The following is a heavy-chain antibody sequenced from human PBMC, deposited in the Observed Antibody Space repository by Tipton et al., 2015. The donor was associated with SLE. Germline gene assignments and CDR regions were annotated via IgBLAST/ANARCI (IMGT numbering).Heavy chain of an antibody. CDR3: AREESGGYWDY. J-gene: IGHJ4*02. D-gene: IGHD2-15*01. V-gene: IGHV1-46*01. CDR1: GYTFTSYY. CDR2: IIPSAGST. Sequence: QLVQSGAEVKQPGASVKVSCRASGYTFTSYYIYWVRQTPGQGLEWMGIIIPSAGSTNYAQKFQSRVTMTRDTSTGTVYMELSSLTSEDTAVYFCAREESGGYWDYWRQGILDTVSS.